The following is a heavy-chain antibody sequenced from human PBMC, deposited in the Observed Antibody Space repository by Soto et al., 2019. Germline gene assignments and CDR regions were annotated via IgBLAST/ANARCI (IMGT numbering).Heavy chain of an antibody. J-gene: IGHJ2*01. V-gene: IGHV4-34*01. CDR3: ARGRIAAAGTFDL. D-gene: IGHD6-13*01. CDR1: GGSFSGYY. CDR2: INHSGST. Sequence: QVQLQQWGAGLLKPSETLSLTCAVYGGSFSGYYWSWIRQPPGKGLEWIGEINHSGSTNYNPSLKSRVTISVDTSKNQFSLKLSSVTAADTAVYYCARGRIAAAGTFDLWGRGTLVTVSS.